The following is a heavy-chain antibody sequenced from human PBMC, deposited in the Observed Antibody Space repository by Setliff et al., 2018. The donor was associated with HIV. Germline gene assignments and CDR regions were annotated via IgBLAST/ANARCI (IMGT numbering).Heavy chain of an antibody. CDR3: AAQDLDLVKYYYMDY. CDR1: GGSISRSTHH. CDR2: LSSKGQA. V-gene: IGHV4-39*07. J-gene: IGHJ4*02. D-gene: IGHD2-21*01. Sequence: SETLSLTCTVSGGSISRSTHHWAWIRQPPGKGLEWIGALSSKGQAYYNPSFKSRVAISIDSSKNLFSLRLDSLTAADTAVYYCAAQDLDLVKYYYMDYWGPGALVTVSS.